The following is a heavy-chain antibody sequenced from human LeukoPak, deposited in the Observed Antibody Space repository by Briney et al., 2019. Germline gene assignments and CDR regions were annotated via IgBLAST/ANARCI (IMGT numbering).Heavy chain of an antibody. CDR3: AKTTDGYSSGPSPGWPIDY. CDR1: GFTFDDYA. Sequence: PGGSLRLSCAASGFTFDDYAMHWVRHAPGKGLEWVSGISGSGGDTYFANSVRGRFTIPRDNSKNTVFLQMNSLRADNTAVYYCAKTTDGYSSGPSPGWPIDYWGKGTLVTVSS. J-gene: IGHJ4*02. D-gene: IGHD2-15*01. V-gene: IGHV3-23*01. CDR2: ISGSGGDT.